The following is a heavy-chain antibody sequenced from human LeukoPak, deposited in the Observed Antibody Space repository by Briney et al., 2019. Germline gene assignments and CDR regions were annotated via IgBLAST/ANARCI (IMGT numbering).Heavy chain of an antibody. CDR2: IDEDGSNK. J-gene: IGHJ4*02. V-gene: IGHV3-7*01. CDR1: GFSFSNHY. CDR3: TRVIVAVPGYFDYFDF. D-gene: IGHD6-19*01. Sequence: GGSLRLSCAASGFSFSNHYMRWIRQAPGKGLEWVANIDEDGSNKWHLGSVKGRFTVSRDNARNALYLQMNSLRVEDTAVYYCTRVIVAVPGYFDYFDFWGQGALVTVSS.